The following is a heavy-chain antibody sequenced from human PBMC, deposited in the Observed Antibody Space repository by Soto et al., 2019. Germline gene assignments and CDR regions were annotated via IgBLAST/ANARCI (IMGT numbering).Heavy chain of an antibody. D-gene: IGHD6-13*01. CDR1: GYTLTELS. CDR3: ATDFQVGSWFFDY. V-gene: IGHV1-24*01. CDR2: FDPEDGET. J-gene: IGHJ4*02. Sequence: ASVKVSCKVSGYTLTELSMHLVRQAPGKGLEWMGGFDPEDGETIYAQKFQGRVTMTEDTSTDTAYMELSSLRSEDTAVYYCATDFQVGSWFFDYWGQGTLVTVSS.